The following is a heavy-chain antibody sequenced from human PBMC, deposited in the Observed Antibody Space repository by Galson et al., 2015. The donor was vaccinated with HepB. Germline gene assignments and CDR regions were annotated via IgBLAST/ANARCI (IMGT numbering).Heavy chain of an antibody. J-gene: IGHJ4*02. CDR2: VKSNANGGTA. V-gene: IGHV3-15*01. D-gene: IGHD3-10*01. Sequence: SLRLSCAASGFTFRDAWMSWVRQAPGKGLEWVGRVKSNANGGTADYAAPVRGRFTVSRDDSENTLYLQMDSLKTEDTAVYYCTADVPDYYGPSDYWGQGALVTVSS. CDR3: TADVPDYYGPSDY. CDR1: GFTFRDAW.